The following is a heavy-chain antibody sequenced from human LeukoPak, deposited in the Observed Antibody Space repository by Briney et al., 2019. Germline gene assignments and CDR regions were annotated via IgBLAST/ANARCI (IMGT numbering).Heavy chain of an antibody. CDR2: IYSDGST. J-gene: IGHJ3*02. CDR3: AREWRGTVDAFDI. V-gene: IGHV3-53*01. Sequence: ETLSLTCTVSGGSISSGGYYWSWIRQHPGKGLEWVSFIYSDGSTYYADSVKGRFTISRDNSKNTLYLQMNSLRAEDTAVYYCAREWRGTVDAFDIWGQGTMVTVSS. D-gene: IGHD1-1*01. CDR1: GGSISSGGYY.